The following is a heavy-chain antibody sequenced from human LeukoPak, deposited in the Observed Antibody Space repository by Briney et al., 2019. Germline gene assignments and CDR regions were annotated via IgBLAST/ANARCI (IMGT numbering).Heavy chain of an antibody. CDR3: ARVSPYTIFGVVIVGRNWFDP. D-gene: IGHD3-3*01. V-gene: IGHV3-7*01. Sequence: PGGSLRLSCAASGFTFSIYWMSWVRQAPGKGLEWVANIKQDGSEKYYVDSVKGRFTISRDNAKNSLYLQMNSLRAEDTAVYYCARVSPYTIFGVVIVGRNWFDPWGQGTLVTVSS. CDR2: IKQDGSEK. J-gene: IGHJ5*02. CDR1: GFTFSIYW.